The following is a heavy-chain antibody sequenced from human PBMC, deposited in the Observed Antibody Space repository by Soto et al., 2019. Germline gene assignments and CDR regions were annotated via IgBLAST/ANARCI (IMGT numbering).Heavy chain of an antibody. D-gene: IGHD3-22*01. V-gene: IGHV5-51*01. CDR3: ARPYYDSSGYPHGMDV. J-gene: IGHJ6*02. Sequence: PGESLKISCKGSGYSFASYWIGWVRQMPGKGLEWMGIIYPGDSDTRYSPSFQGQVTISADKSISTAYLQWSSLKASDTAMYYCARPYYDSSGYPHGMDVWGQGTTVTVSS. CDR1: GYSFASYW. CDR2: IYPGDSDT.